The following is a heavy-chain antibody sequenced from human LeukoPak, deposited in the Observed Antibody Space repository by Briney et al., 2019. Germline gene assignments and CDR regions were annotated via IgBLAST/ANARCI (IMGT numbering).Heavy chain of an antibody. V-gene: IGHV3-9*01. CDR2: ISWNSNSI. CDR3: TKGGGRERLRSFDY. CDR1: GLTLYDYA. J-gene: IGHJ4*02. Sequence: HPGRSLRLSCAASGLTLYDYAMHWVRHAPEKGLEWVAGISWNSNSIDYADSVKGRFTISRDNAKNSLYLQMSSLRVEDTALYYCTKGGGRERLRSFDYWGQGTLVTVSS. D-gene: IGHD1-26*01.